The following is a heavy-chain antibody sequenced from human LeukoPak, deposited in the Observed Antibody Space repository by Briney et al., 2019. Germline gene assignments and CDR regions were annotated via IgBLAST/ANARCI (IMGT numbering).Heavy chain of an antibody. CDR3: ATSFRSDSGGR. Sequence: PGGSLRLSCAVSGFTFSSYEMNWVRQAPGKGLEWVSYITSSGSTIYYADSVKGRFTISRDNAKNSLYLQMNSLRAEDTAVYYCATSFRSDSGGRWGQGTLVTVSS. CDR2: ITSSGSTI. D-gene: IGHD4-17*01. J-gene: IGHJ4*02. CDR1: GFTFSSYE. V-gene: IGHV3-48*03.